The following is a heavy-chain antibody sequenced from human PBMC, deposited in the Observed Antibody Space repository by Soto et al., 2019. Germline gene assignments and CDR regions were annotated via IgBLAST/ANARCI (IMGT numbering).Heavy chain of an antibody. D-gene: IGHD2-2*01. Sequence: GGSLRLSCAASGFTFSSYWMHWVRQAPGKGLVWVSRINSDGSSTSYADSVKGRFTISRDNAKNTLYLQMNSLRAEDTAVYYCARDDIVVVPAAMGYYYYGMDVWGQGTTVTVSS. J-gene: IGHJ6*02. CDR2: INSDGSST. V-gene: IGHV3-74*01. CDR3: ARDDIVVVPAAMGYYYYGMDV. CDR1: GFTFSSYW.